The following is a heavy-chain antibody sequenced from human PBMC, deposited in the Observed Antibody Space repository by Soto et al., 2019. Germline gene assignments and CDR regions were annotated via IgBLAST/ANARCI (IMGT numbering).Heavy chain of an antibody. CDR3: ARQNQEGYYYYGVDV. V-gene: IGHV5-51*01. CDR2: IYPGDSTT. J-gene: IGHJ6*02. CDR1: GYSLTNYW. Sequence: GESLKISCKASGYSLTNYWVAWVRQMPGKGLECMGIIYPGDSTTRYGPSFQGQVTISADKSISTAYLQWSSLKASDTAMYYCARQNQEGYYYYGVDVWGQGTTVTVSS.